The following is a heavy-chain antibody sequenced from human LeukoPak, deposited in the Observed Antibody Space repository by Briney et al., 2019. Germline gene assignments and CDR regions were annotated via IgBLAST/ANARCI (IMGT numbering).Heavy chain of an antibody. J-gene: IGHJ4*02. CDR1: GGSISSGDYY. CDR2: IYHSGST. D-gene: IGHD6-13*01. Sequence: SETLSLTCTVSGGSISSGDYYWSWIRQPPGKGLGWIGYIYHSGSTYYNPSLKSRVTISVDRSKNQFSLKLSSVTAADTAVYYCARDFRYSSSWVWSQGTLVTVSS. CDR3: ARDFRYSSSWV. V-gene: IGHV4-30-4*08.